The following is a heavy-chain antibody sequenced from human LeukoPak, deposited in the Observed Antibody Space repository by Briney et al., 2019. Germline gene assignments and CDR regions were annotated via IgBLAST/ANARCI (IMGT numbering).Heavy chain of an antibody. CDR2: TIPILGIA. V-gene: IGHV1-69*04. D-gene: IGHD6-13*01. CDR3: AREGSSWYYFDY. CDR1: GGTFSSYT. Sequence: ASVKVSCKASGGTFSSYTISWVRQAPGQGLEWMGRTIPILGIANYAQKFQGRVTITADKSTSTAYMELSSLRSEDTAVYYCAREGSSWYYFDYWGQGTLVTVSS. J-gene: IGHJ4*02.